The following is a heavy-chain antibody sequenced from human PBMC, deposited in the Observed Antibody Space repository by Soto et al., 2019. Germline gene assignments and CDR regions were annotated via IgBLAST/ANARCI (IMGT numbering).Heavy chain of an antibody. CDR2: ITSGGGST. J-gene: IGHJ4*02. V-gene: IGHV3-23*01. Sequence: GGSLRLSCAASGFTFSSYVMSWVRQAPGKGLQWVSTITSGGGSTYYADSVKGRFTTSRDNSKDTLYLQMNSLRAEDTAIYYCAKGNILTGYPPSWYYDYWGQGILVTVSS. CDR1: GFTFSSYV. CDR3: AKGNILTGYPPSWYYDY. D-gene: IGHD3-9*01.